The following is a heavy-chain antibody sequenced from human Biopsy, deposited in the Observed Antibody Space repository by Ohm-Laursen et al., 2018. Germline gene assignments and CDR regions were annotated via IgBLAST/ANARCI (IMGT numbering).Heavy chain of an antibody. CDR2: INPIGRYT. V-gene: IGHV1-46*02. CDR1: GYAFHTYY. CDR3: AWARGTATAIADGVDY. Sequence: ASVKVSCKAPGYAFHTYYIHWVRQAPGQGLEWLGYINPIGRYTRNAQSFQGRVTMTRDTSTSTVYMELSGLTSDDTAVYYCAWARGTATAIADGVDYWGQGPLVTVSS. J-gene: IGHJ4*02. D-gene: IGHD2-21*02.